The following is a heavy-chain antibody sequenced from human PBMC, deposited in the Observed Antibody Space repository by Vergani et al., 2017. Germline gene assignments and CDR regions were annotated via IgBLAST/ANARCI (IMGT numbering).Heavy chain of an antibody. Sequence: QLQLHKSGPGLVKPSETLSLTCTLSGGSISSGSYYWSWIRQPAGKGLEWIGRIYTSGSTNYNPSLKSRVTISVDTSKNQFSLKLSSVTAADTAVYYCARGSEKDGYNWAFDYWGQGTLVTVSS. CDR1: GGSISSGSYY. D-gene: IGHD5-24*01. CDR2: IYTSGST. J-gene: IGHJ4*02. V-gene: IGHV4-61*02. CDR3: ARGSEKDGYNWAFDY.